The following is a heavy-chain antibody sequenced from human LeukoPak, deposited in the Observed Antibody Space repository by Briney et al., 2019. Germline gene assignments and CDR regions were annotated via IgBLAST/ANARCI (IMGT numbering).Heavy chain of an antibody. CDR3: ARDRGHCSGGSCYRFCDC. J-gene: IGHJ4*02. CDR2: ISHTGDTK. Sequence: GGSLRLSCAASGFTFSSYSITWVRQAPGKGLEWVAYISHTGDTKYYADSVEGRFTISRDNARNSVDLQMNSLRDEDTAVYYCARDRGHCSGGSCYRFCDCWGQGSLVTVSS. D-gene: IGHD2-15*01. CDR1: GFTFSSYS. V-gene: IGHV3-48*02.